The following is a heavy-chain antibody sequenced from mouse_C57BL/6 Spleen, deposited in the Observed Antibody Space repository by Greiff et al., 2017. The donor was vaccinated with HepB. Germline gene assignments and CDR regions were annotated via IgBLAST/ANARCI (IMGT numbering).Heavy chain of an antibody. CDR1: GYTFTDYE. CDR2: IDPETGGT. D-gene: IGHD2-4*01. J-gene: IGHJ3*01. Sequence: QVQLQQSGAELVRPGASVTLSCKASGYTFTDYEMHWVKQTPVHGLEWIGAIDPETGGTAYNQKFKGKAILTADKSSSTAYMELRSLTSEYSAVYYCTRSYDYDGFAYWGQGTLVTVSA. V-gene: IGHV1-15*01. CDR3: TRSYDYDGFAY.